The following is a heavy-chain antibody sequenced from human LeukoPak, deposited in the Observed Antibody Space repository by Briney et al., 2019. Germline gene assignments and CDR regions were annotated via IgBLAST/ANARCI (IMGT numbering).Heavy chain of an antibody. D-gene: IGHD3-10*01. CDR3: ARGAYDSGSYQYSFDY. J-gene: IGHJ4*02. Sequence: SARLSLTCTVTGDSISSYNSSWIRQPPGKGLDWIGYIYYTGNTNYNPSLKIRVSISLDTSKHQFSLKLTSVTAADTAVYYCARGAYDSGSYQYSFDYWGQGTLVTVSS. V-gene: IGHV4-59*01. CDR2: IYYTGNT. CDR1: GDSISSYN.